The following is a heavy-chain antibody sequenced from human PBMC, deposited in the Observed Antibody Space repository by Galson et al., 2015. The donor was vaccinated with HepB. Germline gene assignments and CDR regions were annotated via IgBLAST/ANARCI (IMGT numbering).Heavy chain of an antibody. CDR3: AKGYTYYYDSSGPRWVDY. J-gene: IGHJ4*02. D-gene: IGHD3-22*01. Sequence: SLRLSCAASGFTFSSYAMSWVRQAPGKGLEWVSAISGSGGSTYYADSVKGRFTISRDNSKNTLYLQMNSLRAEDTAVYYCAKGYTYYYDSSGPRWVDYWGQGTLVTVSS. CDR1: GFTFSSYA. CDR2: ISGSGGST. V-gene: IGHV3-23*01.